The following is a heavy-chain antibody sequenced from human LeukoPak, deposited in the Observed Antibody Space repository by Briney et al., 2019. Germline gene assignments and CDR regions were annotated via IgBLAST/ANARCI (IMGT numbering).Heavy chain of an antibody. CDR1: GFAFSSYA. V-gene: IGHV3-23*01. D-gene: IGHD3-22*01. J-gene: IGHJ6*04. CDR3: VKANYYDSSSLDV. Sequence: GGSLRLSCAACGFAFSSYAMSWVRQAPGKGLEWVSAISGSGGSAYYADSVKGRFTISRDNSKNTLYLQMNSLRAEDTAVYYCVKANYYDSSSLDVWGKGTTVTVSS. CDR2: ISGSGGSA.